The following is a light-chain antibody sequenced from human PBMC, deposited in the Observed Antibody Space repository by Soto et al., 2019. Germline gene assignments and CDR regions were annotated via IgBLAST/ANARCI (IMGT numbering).Light chain of an antibody. J-gene: IGLJ3*02. CDR3: LLYYGGAQVWV. CDR2: STT. CDR1: TGSVTSVSY. Sequence: QTVVTQEPSLTVSPGGTVTLTCASSTGSVTSVSYASWFQQKPGQPPRSLIYSTTNKHSWTPARFSGSLLGGKAVLTLSGVQPEEEAEYYGLLYYGGAQVWVFGGGTKLTVL. V-gene: IGLV7-43*01.